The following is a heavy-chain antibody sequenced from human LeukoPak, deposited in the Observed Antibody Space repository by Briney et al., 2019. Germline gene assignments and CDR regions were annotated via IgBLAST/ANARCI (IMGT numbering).Heavy chain of an antibody. V-gene: IGHV1-18*01. J-gene: IGHJ4*02. CDR1: GYTFTSYG. Sequence: ASVKVSCKASGYTFTSYGISWVRQAPGQGLEWMGWISAYNGNTNYAQKLQGRVTMTTDTSTSTAYMELRSLRSDDTAVYYCARGVLVGDIVVVVAARLDCWGQGTLVTVSS. CDR2: ISAYNGNT. D-gene: IGHD2-15*01. CDR3: ARGVLVGDIVVVVAARLDC.